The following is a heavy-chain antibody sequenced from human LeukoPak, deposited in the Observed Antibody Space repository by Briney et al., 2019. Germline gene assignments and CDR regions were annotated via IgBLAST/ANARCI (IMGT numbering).Heavy chain of an antibody. V-gene: IGHV1-18*01. Sequence: ASVKVSCKASGYTFTSYGISWVRQAPGQGLEWMGWVSTYNGNTNYTQKFQGRVTLTTDTSTTTAYMELRSLRSDDTAVYYCARHPYDNSGYYQIWGQGTLATVSS. CDR2: VSTYNGNT. CDR3: ARHPYDNSGYYQI. D-gene: IGHD3-22*01. J-gene: IGHJ4*02. CDR1: GYTFTSYG.